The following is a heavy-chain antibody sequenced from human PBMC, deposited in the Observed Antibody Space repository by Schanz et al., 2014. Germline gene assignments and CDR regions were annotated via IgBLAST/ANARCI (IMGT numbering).Heavy chain of an antibody. CDR2: MYYSGST. Sequence: QVQLQESGPGLVKPSETLSLTCTISGVSITNNYWAWVRQPPGKGLEWIGRMYYSGSTYYNPSLKSRVTIPGDPSKNHFSLKLSSVTAADTAVYYCARHSGYYYYYGMDVWGQGTTVTVSS. V-gene: IGHV4-59*05. J-gene: IGHJ6*02. CDR1: GVSITNNY. CDR3: ARHSGYYYYYGMDV.